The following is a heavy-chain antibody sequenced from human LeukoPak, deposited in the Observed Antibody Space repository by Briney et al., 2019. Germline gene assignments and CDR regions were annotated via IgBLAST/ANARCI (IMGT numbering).Heavy chain of an antibody. Sequence: SETLSLTCTVSGGSISSGSYYWSWIRQPAGKGLEWIGRIYTSGSTNYNPSLKSRVTISVDTSKNQFSLKLSSVTAADTAVYYCARAPERELGFDPWGQGTLVTVSS. J-gene: IGHJ5*02. CDR3: ARAPERELGFDP. CDR1: GGSISSGSYY. CDR2: IYTSGST. D-gene: IGHD1-26*01. V-gene: IGHV4-61*02.